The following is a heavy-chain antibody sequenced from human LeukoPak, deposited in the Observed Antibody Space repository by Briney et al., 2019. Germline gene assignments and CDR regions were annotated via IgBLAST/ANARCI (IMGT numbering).Heavy chain of an antibody. CDR1: GGSISSGGYY. CDR3: ARELRYDNSDSGAL. CDR2: IYYSRST. J-gene: IGHJ1*01. D-gene: IGHD4-11*01. Sequence: PSETLSLTCTVSGGSISSGGYYGSWSRQHPGEGLEWIGYIYYSRSTYYNTSLKSRVIISVDTSKNQFSLKLSSVPAADTPVYYCARELRYDNSDSGALWGQSPGVSVSS. V-gene: IGHV4-31*03.